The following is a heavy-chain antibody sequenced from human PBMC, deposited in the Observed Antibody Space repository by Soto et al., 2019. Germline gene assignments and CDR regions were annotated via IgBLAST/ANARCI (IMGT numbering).Heavy chain of an antibody. D-gene: IGHD6-6*01. V-gene: IGHV3-73*01. CDR1: GFTFSGSA. CDR2: IRSKANSYAT. CDR3: TSLLDYSSSSFYYYYYYMDV. Sequence: VQLVESGGGLVQPGGSLKLSCAASGFTFSGSAMHWVRQASGKGLEWVGRIRSKANSYATAYAASVKGRFTISRDDSKNPAYLQMNSLKTEDTAVYYCTSLLDYSSSSFYYYYYYMDVWGKGTTVTVSS. J-gene: IGHJ6*03.